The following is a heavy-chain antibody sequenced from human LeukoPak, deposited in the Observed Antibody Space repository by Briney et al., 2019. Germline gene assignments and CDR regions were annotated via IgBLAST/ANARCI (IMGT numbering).Heavy chain of an antibody. J-gene: IGHJ6*03. V-gene: IGHV3-23*01. Sequence: GGSLRLSCAASEFTFSNYAMSWVRLAPGEGLEWVSAISVSGGTTYYADSVKGRFTISRDNSKNTLYLQMNSLRAEDTAVYYCAKGAYYYYYYMDVWGKGTTVTVSS. CDR1: EFTFSNYA. CDR2: ISVSGGTT. CDR3: AKGAYYYYYYMDV.